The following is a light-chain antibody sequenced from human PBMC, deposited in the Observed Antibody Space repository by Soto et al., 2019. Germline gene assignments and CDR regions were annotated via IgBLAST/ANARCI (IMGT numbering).Light chain of an antibody. V-gene: IGKV3-11*01. CDR1: QSVISY. Sequence: EIVLTQSPATLSLSPGERATLSCRASQSVISYLTWYQQKPGQAPRLLIYDASNRATGIPARFSGSGSGTDFTLTISSLEPEDVAVYYWQQRRNWPLTFGGGTKVEIK. CDR2: DAS. CDR3: QQRRNWPLT. J-gene: IGKJ4*01.